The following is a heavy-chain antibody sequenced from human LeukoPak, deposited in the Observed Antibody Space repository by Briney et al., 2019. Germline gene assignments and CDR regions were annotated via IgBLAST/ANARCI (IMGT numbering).Heavy chain of an antibody. CDR1: GFTFSSYS. D-gene: IGHD6-19*01. V-gene: IGHV3-48*01. CDR2: ISSSSSTI. CDR3: ARDRGIAVADCFDY. J-gene: IGHJ4*02. Sequence: GGSLRLSCAASGFTFSSYSMNWVRQAPGKGLEWVSYISSSSSTIYYADSVKGRFTIPRDNAKNSLYLQMDSLRAEDTAVYYCARDRGIAVADCFDYWGQGTLVTVSS.